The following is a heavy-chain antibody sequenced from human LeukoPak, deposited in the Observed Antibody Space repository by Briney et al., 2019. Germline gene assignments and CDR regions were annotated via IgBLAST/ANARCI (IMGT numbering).Heavy chain of an antibody. J-gene: IGHJ6*03. D-gene: IGHD3-10*01. V-gene: IGHV4-4*02. CDR3: ASNIGTGSRYYYYMDV. Sequence: SETLSLTCAVSGGSISSSNWWSWVRQPPGKGLEWIGEIYHSGSTNYNPSLKSRVTISVDKSKNQFSLKLSSVTAADTAVYYCASNIGTGSRYYYYMDVWGKGTTVTVSS. CDR1: GGSISSSNW. CDR2: IYHSGST.